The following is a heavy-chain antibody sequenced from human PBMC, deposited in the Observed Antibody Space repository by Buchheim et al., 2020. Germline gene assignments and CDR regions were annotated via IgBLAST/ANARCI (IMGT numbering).Heavy chain of an antibody. CDR3: ARTHCSGGSCYSPHFDY. V-gene: IGHV4-34*01. D-gene: IGHD2-15*01. J-gene: IGHJ4*02. CDR1: GGSFSGYY. CDR2: INHSGST. Sequence: QVQLQQWGAGLLKPSETLSLTCAVYGGSFSGYYWSWIRQPPGKGLEWIGEINHSGSTTYNPSLKSRVTISVDTSKNQFSMKLSSVTAADTAVYYCARTHCSGGSCYSPHFDYWGQGTL.